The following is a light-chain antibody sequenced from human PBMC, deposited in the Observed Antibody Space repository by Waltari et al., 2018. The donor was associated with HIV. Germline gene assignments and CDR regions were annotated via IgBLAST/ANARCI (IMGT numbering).Light chain of an antibody. CDR1: SSNIGSQN. J-gene: IGLJ1*01. V-gene: IGLV1-47*01. CDR2: RNN. CDR3: AAWDDSLCCYF. Sequence: QSVLTQPPSASGTPGQRVTISCSGRSSNIGSQNVYWYQQLPGTAPKLLIYRNNQRPSGVPDRFSGSKSGTSASLSISGLRSDDEADYYCAAWDDSLCCYFFGTGPKVTVL.